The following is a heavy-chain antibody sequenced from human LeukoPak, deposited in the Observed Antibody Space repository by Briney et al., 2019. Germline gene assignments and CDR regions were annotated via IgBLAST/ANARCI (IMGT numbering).Heavy chain of an antibody. D-gene: IGHD3-22*01. CDR1: GFTFSSYA. V-gene: IGHV3-30*04. CDR2: ISYDGSNK. Sequence: GGSLRLSCAASGFTFSSYAMHWVRQAPGEGLEWVAVISYDGSNKYYADSVKGRFTISRDNSKNTLYLQMNSLRAEDTAVYYCAKEGGRYYDSSGYSPTGYWGQGTLVTVSS. CDR3: AKEGGRYYDSSGYSPTGY. J-gene: IGHJ4*02.